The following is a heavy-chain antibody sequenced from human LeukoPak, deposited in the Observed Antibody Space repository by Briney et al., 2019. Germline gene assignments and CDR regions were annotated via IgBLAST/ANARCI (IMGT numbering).Heavy chain of an antibody. J-gene: IGHJ4*02. CDR3: ARELGTYYYDSSGYYAHFDY. Sequence: GASVKVSCKASGGTFSSYAISWVRQAPGQGLEWMGRIILIFGTANYAQKFQGRVTITTDESTSTAYMELSSLRSEDTAVYYCARELGTYYYDSSGYYAHFDYWGQGTLVTVSS. V-gene: IGHV1-69*05. CDR2: IILIFGTA. CDR1: GGTFSSYA. D-gene: IGHD3-22*01.